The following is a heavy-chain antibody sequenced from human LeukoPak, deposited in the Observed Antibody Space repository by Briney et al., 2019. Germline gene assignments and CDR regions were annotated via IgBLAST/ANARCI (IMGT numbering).Heavy chain of an antibody. J-gene: IGHJ3*02. D-gene: IGHD3-10*01. CDR1: GFTLSNYD. Sequence: GGSLRLSCAASGFTLSNYDMHWVRQGTGEGLEWVSMIYRAGDTYYPDSVKGRFIVSRDYAKNSFYLQMNSLRAGDTAVYYCAREMSGSNDAFDNWGQGTMVTVSS. CDR3: AREMSGSNDAFDN. CDR2: IYRAGDT. V-gene: IGHV3-13*01.